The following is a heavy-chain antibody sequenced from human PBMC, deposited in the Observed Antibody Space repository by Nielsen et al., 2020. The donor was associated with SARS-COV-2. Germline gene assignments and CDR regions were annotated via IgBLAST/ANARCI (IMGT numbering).Heavy chain of an antibody. CDR3: TRDTREEWNGMDV. Sequence: ASVKVSCKASGYTFTSYYMHWVRQAPGQGLEWMGIINPSGGSTSYAQKFQGRVTMTRDTPTSTVYMELSSLRSEDTAVYYCTRDTREEWNGMDVWGQGTTVTVSS. J-gene: IGHJ6*02. V-gene: IGHV1-46*01. CDR2: INPSGGST. CDR1: GYTFTSYY. D-gene: IGHD3-3*01.